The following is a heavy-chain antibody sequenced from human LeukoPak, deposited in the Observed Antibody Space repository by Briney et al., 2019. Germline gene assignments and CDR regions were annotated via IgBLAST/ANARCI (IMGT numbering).Heavy chain of an antibody. CDR2: IYYSGST. CDR3: ARDPSEWTTVTTCCYYYGMDV. Sequence: SETLSLTCTVSGGSISSGGYYWSWIRQHPGKGLEWIGYIYYSGSTYYNPSLKSRVTISVDTSKNQFSLKLSSVTAADTAVYYCARDPSEWTTVTTCCYYYGMDVWGQGTTVTVSS. V-gene: IGHV4-31*03. CDR1: GGSISSGGYY. D-gene: IGHD4-17*01. J-gene: IGHJ6*02.